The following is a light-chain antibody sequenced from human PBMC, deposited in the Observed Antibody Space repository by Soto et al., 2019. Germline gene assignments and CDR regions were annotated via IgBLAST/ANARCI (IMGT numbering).Light chain of an antibody. J-gene: IGKJ1*01. CDR2: DAY. CDR1: QGVGST. Sequence: ELVLTQSPATLSVSPGESATLSCRASQGVGSTLAWYQQKPGRAPRLLIYDAYIRATGIPARFSGSGSGTEFTLTINSLQSEDFALYYCQEYDNWPLWTFGQGTKVDIK. V-gene: IGKV3-15*01. CDR3: QEYDNWPLWT.